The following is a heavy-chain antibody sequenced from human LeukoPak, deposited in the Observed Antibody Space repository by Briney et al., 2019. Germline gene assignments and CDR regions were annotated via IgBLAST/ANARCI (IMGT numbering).Heavy chain of an antibody. CDR2: INPNSGGT. V-gene: IGHV1-2*02. J-gene: IGHJ4*02. Sequence: RASVTVSCKASGYTFTSYGISWVRQAPGQGLEWMGWINPNSGGTNYAQKFQGRVTMTRDTSISTAYMELSRLRSDDTAVYYCASGLRSTLDYWGQGTLVTVSS. CDR3: ASGLRSTLDY. CDR1: GYTFTSYG. D-gene: IGHD3-3*01.